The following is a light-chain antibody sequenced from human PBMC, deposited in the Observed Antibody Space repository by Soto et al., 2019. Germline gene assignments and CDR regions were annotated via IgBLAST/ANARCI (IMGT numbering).Light chain of an antibody. CDR3: CSYAGGYTYL. CDR1: GSDVGDSSH. J-gene: IGLJ1*01. CDR2: DVA. V-gene: IGLV2-11*01. Sequence: QSVLTQPRSVSGSPGQSVTISCTATGSDVGDSSHVSWYQLHPGKAPKLMIYDVARWPSGVPDRFSGSKSGNTASLTISGLQAEDEADYFCCSYAGGYTYLFGTGTKLTVL.